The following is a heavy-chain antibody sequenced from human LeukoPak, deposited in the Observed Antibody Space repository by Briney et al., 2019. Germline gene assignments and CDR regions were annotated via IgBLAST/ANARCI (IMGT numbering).Heavy chain of an antibody. J-gene: IGHJ4*02. D-gene: IGHD5-24*01. V-gene: IGHV6-1*01. CDR2: TYYRSKWYH. CDR3: ARARSVEKIYHFDY. CDR1: GDSVSSNTVT. Sequence: SQTLSLTCAISGDSVSSNTVTWRWIRQSPSRGLECLGRTYYRSKWYHDYALSVKSRISINPDTSKNHFSLQLDSVTDEDTAVYYCARARSVEKIYHFDYWGQGILVIVSS.